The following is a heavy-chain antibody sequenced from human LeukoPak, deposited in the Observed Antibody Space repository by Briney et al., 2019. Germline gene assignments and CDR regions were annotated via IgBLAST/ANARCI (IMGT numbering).Heavy chain of an antibody. V-gene: IGHV4-59*08. J-gene: IGHJ6*02. CDR3: ARHHYYYDSSGYWPANYYYGMDV. Sequence: SETLSLTCTVSGGSISSYYWSWIRQPPGKGLGWIGYIYYSGSTNYNPSLKSRVTISVDPSKNQFSLKLSSVTAADTAVYYCARHHYYYDSSGYWPANYYYGMDVWGQGTTVTVSS. D-gene: IGHD3-22*01. CDR1: GGSISSYY. CDR2: IYYSGST.